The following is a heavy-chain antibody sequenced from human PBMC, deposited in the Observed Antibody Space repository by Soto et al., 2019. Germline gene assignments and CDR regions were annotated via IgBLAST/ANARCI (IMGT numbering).Heavy chain of an antibody. CDR3: AALGIAVAGTTRNWFDP. J-gene: IGHJ5*02. V-gene: IGHV1-58*02. Sequence: ASVKVSCKASGFTFTSSAMQWVRQARGQRLEWIGWIVVGSGNTNYAQKFQERVTITRDMSTSTAYMELSSLRSEDTAVYYCAALGIAVAGTTRNWFDPWGQGTLVTVSS. D-gene: IGHD6-19*01. CDR1: GFTFTSSA. CDR2: IVVGSGNT.